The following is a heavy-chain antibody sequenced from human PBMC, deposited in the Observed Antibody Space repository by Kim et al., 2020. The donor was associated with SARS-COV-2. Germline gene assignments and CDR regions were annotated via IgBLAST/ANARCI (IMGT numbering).Heavy chain of an antibody. V-gene: IGHV3-53*01. J-gene: IGHJ4*02. CDR3: ARTGQLDS. CDR2: GGAT. D-gene: IGHD6-13*01. Sequence: GGATYGASSVRGRFTISRDNSKNTLALHVNTLRAEDTALYYCARTGQLDSWGQGTLVTVSS.